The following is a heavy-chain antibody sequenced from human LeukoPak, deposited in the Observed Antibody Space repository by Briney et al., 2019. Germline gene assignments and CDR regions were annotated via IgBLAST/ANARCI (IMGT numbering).Heavy chain of an antibody. D-gene: IGHD3-10*01. CDR2: INAGNGNT. J-gene: IGHJ6*02. CDR3: ARAAGGPLSMDV. CDR1: GYTFTSYA. Sequence: ASVKVSCKASGYTFTSYAMHWVRQAPGQRLEWMGWINAGNGNTKYSQKFQGRVTITRDTSASTAYMELSSLRSEDTAVYYCARAAGGPLSMDVWGQGTTVTVSS. V-gene: IGHV1-3*01.